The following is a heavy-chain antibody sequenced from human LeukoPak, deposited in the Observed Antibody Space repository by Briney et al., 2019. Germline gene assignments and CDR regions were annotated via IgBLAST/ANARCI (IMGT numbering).Heavy chain of an antibody. D-gene: IGHD2-21*02. CDR2: ISSSSSTI. CDR3: ARSCGGDCYQMDYYYYMDV. V-gene: IGHV3-48*01. Sequence: GGSLRLSCAASGFTFSSYSMNWVRQAPGKGLEWVSYISSSSSTIYYADSVKGRFTISRDNAKNSLYLQMNSLIAEDTAVYYCARSCGGDCYQMDYYYYMDVWGKGTTVTVSS. J-gene: IGHJ6*03. CDR1: GFTFSSYS.